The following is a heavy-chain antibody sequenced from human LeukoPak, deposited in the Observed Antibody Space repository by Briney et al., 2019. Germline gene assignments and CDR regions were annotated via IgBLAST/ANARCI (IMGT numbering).Heavy chain of an antibody. CDR3: ARRVEYYDSSGYPGFDY. CDR2: IYYSGST. V-gene: IGHV4-39*01. J-gene: IGHJ4*02. Sequence: PSETLSLTCTVSGGSISSSSYYWGWIRQPPGKGLEWIGSIYYSGSTYYNPSLKSRVTISVDTSKNQFSLKLSSVTAAGTAVYYCARRVEYYDSSGYPGFDYWGQGTLVTVSS. D-gene: IGHD3-22*01. CDR1: GGSISSSSYY.